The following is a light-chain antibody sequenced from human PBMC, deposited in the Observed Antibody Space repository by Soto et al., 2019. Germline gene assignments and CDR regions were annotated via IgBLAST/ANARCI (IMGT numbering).Light chain of an antibody. CDR2: AAS. CDR3: QQLKKYPLS. CDR1: QDISRY. V-gene: IGKV1-9*01. J-gene: IGKJ4*01. Sequence: GDRVTITCRASQDISRYLAWYRQKAGKAPELLIDAASTLQSGVPSRFSGSGSGTDFAHTISSLQSEDFATYYCQQLKKYPLSFGGGTKVEIK.